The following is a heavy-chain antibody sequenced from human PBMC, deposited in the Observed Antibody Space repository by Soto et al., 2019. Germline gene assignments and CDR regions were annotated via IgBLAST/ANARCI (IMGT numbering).Heavy chain of an antibody. J-gene: IGHJ5*02. CDR1: GGSISSGGYY. Sequence: SETLSLICTVSGGSISSGGYYWSWIRQHPGKGQEWIGYIYYSGSTYYNPSLKSRVTISVDTSKNQFSLKLSSVTAADTAVYYCARDCSDYDILTGYSEVVNWFDPWGQGTLVTVSS. CDR2: IYYSGST. D-gene: IGHD3-9*01. V-gene: IGHV4-31*03. CDR3: ARDCSDYDILTGYSEVVNWFDP.